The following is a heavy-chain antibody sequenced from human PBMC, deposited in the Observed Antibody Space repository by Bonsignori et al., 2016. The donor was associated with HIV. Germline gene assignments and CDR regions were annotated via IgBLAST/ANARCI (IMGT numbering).Heavy chain of an antibody. Sequence: QVQLQESGPGLVQPSETLSLTCTVSGGSISNYYWTWIRQPPGKGLEWIGHIYHSGDTSYNPSLKSRATISEDTSKRQFSLKLRGVTAEDTAVYYCARVYRYTNGWWGFEYWGQGTLVTVSS. J-gene: IGHJ4*02. D-gene: IGHD6-19*01. CDR2: IYHSGDT. CDR1: GGSISNYY. CDR3: ARVYRYTNGWWGFEY. V-gene: IGHV4-59*01.